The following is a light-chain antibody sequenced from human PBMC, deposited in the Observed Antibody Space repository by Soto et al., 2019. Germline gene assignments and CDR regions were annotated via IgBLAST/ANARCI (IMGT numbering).Light chain of an antibody. V-gene: IGKV1-8*01. CDR2: AAS. Sequence: AIRMTQSPSSFSASTGDRVTITCRASQGISSYLAWYQQKPGKAPKLLIYAASTLQSGVPSRSSGSGSGTYFTLSISCLQSEDFATYSCQQYYSYPFSVGPGTKVDIK. CDR1: QGISSY. CDR3: QQYYSYPFS. J-gene: IGKJ3*01.